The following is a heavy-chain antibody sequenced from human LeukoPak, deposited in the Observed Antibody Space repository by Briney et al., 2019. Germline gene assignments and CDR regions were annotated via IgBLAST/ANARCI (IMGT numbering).Heavy chain of an antibody. Sequence: ASVKVSCKASGYTFTSYGISWVRQAPGQGLEWMGWISAYNGNTNYAQKLQGRVTVTTDTSTSTAYMELRSLRSDDTAVYYCARGGLVYDFLTGYYAPGLEYFHHWGQGSLVIVSS. D-gene: IGHD3/OR15-3a*01. CDR3: ARGGLVYDFLTGYYAPGLEYFHH. V-gene: IGHV1-18*01. J-gene: IGHJ1*01. CDR1: GYTFTSYG. CDR2: ISAYNGNT.